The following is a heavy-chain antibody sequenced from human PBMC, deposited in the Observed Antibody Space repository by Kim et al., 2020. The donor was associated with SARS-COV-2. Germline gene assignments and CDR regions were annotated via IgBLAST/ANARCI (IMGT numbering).Heavy chain of an antibody. CDR3: ASRSTSYCGGDCYSLDY. D-gene: IGHD2-21*02. CDR2: IYYSGST. J-gene: IGHJ4*02. V-gene: IGHV4-59*01. Sequence: SETLSLTCSVSGGSISSYYWSWIRQPPGKGLEWIGYIYYSGSTNYNPSLKSRVTISVDTSKNQFSLKLSSVTAADTAVYYCASRSTSYCGGDCYSLDYWGQGTLVTVSS. CDR1: GGSISSYY.